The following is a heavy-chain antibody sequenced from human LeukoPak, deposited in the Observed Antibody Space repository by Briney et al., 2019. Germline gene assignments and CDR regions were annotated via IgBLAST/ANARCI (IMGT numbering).Heavy chain of an antibody. Sequence: PGGSLRLSCAASGFTFSSYSMAWVRQAPGKGLEWVSYISGSSSPIYYADSVKGRVTISRDTAKDSLYLQMTSLRDEDTAVYYCARVSGSYYFDYWGQGTLVAVSP. D-gene: IGHD3-10*01. CDR2: ISGSSSPI. CDR1: GFTFSSYS. CDR3: ARVSGSYYFDY. V-gene: IGHV3-48*02. J-gene: IGHJ4*02.